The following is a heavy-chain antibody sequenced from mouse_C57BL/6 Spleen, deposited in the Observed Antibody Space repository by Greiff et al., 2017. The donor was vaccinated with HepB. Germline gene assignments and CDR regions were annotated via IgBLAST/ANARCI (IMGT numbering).Heavy chain of an antibody. CDR1: GFTFSSYA. J-gene: IGHJ1*03. CDR2: ISDGGSYT. D-gene: IGHD1-1*01. Sequence: VQLKESGGGLVKPGGSLKLSCAASGFTFSSYAMSWVRQTPEKRLEWVATISDGGSYTYYPDNVKGRFTISRDNAKNNLYLQMSHLKSEDTAMYYCARDRVTPVVDWYFDVWGTGTTVTVSS. CDR3: ARDRVTPVVDWYFDV. V-gene: IGHV5-4*01.